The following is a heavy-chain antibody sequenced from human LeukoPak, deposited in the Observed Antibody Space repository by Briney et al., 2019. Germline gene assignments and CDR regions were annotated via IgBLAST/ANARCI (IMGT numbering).Heavy chain of an antibody. V-gene: IGHV1-69*13. J-gene: IGHJ4*02. D-gene: IGHD6-13*01. CDR1: GYTFTSYG. CDR3: ARLARGIAAATTEFDY. CDR2: IIPIFGTA. Sequence: SVKVSCKASGYTFTSYGISWVRQAPGQGLEWMGGIIPIFGTANYAQKSQGRVTITADESTSTAYMELSSLRSEDTAVYYCARLARGIAAATTEFDYWGQGTLVTVSS.